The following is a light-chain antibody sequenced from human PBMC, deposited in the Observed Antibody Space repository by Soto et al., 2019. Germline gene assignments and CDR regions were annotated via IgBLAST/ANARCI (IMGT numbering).Light chain of an antibody. Sequence: EIVMTQSPATLSVSPGERATLSCRASQSVSSNLAWYQQKPGQAPRLLIYGASTRATGIPARFSGSGSGTEFTLTISNLQAEDSAVYFCQQYNNWPFSFGQGTRLEI. CDR2: GAS. CDR3: QQYNNWPFS. CDR1: QSVSSN. J-gene: IGKJ5*01. V-gene: IGKV3-15*01.